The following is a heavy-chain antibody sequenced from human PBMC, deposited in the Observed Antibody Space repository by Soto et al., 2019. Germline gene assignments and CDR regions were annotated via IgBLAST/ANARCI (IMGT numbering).Heavy chain of an antibody. J-gene: IGHJ4*02. V-gene: IGHV5-51*01. CDR1: GYSFSTYW. D-gene: IGHD2-8*01. Sequence: GESLKISCKGSGYSFSTYWIAWVRQMSGKGLGWMGIIYPGDSETRYSPSFDGQVTISADKSLTTAYLQWASLRASDTAMYYCAICGTNGHACDYWGQGTLVTVSS. CDR3: AICGTNGHACDY. CDR2: IYPGDSET.